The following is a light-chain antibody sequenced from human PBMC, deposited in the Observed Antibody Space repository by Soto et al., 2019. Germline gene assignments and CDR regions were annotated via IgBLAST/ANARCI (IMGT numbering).Light chain of an antibody. V-gene: IGLV2-14*01. Sequence: QSALTQPASVSGSPGQSITISCTGTSSDVGASNYVSWYQQHPGKVPKLIIYEVSNRPSGVSDRFSGSKSGNTASPTISGLQAEDEGDYYCNSYTTSSARVFGTGTKLTVL. CDR2: EVS. CDR3: NSYTTSSARV. CDR1: SSDVGASNY. J-gene: IGLJ1*01.